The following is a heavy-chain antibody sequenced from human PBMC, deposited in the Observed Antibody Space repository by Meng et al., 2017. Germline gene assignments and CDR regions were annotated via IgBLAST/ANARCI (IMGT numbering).Heavy chain of an antibody. CDR1: GFTFDDYG. J-gene: IGHJ3*02. V-gene: IGHV3-43*01. Sequence: GESLKISCAASGFTFDDYGMSWVRQAPGKGLERVSLISWDGGSTYYADSVKGRFTISRDSSKNSLYLQRNSLRTEDTALYYCAAQKSRITGDDAFDIWGQGTMVTVSS. D-gene: IGHD7-27*01. CDR3: AAQKSRITGDDAFDI. CDR2: ISWDGGST.